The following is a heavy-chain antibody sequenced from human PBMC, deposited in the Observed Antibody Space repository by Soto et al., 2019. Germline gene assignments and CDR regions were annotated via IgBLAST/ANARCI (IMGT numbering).Heavy chain of an antibody. CDR1: GFTVSSNY. D-gene: IGHD3-3*01. Sequence: GGSLRLSCAASGFTVSSNYMSWVRQAPGKGLEWVSVIYSGGSTYYADSVKGRFTISRDNSKNTLYLQMNSLRAEDTAVYYCARDRDYDFWSGYTAYGMDVWGQGTTVTVSS. CDR3: ARDRDYDFWSGYTAYGMDV. CDR2: IYSGGST. J-gene: IGHJ6*02. V-gene: IGHV3-53*01.